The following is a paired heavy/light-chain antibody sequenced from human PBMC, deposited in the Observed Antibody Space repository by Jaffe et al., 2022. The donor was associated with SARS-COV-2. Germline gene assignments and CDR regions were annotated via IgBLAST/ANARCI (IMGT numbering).Light chain of an antibody. CDR2: QDT. V-gene: IGLV3-1*01. Sequence: SYELTQPPSMSVSPGQTAIITCSGDKLGDKYASWYQQKPGQSPVLVIYQDTKRPSGIPERFSGSNSGNTATLTISGTQAMDEADYYCQAWDSSTAVFGGGTKLTVL. CDR1: KLGDKY. J-gene: IGLJ2*01. CDR3: QAWDSSTAV.
Heavy chain of an antibody. V-gene: IGHV3-23*01. Sequence: EVQVLESGGGLVQPGGSLRLSCAASGFTFNNYAMNWVRQAPGKGLEWVSTISGSGGSTYHADSVKGRFTISRDNSESTLYLQMDSLRAEDTALYYCAKGASGSFNTDFDYWGQGSLVTVSS. J-gene: IGHJ4*02. CDR2: ISGSGGST. CDR3: AKGASGSFNTDFDY. CDR1: GFTFNNYA. D-gene: IGHD1-26*01.